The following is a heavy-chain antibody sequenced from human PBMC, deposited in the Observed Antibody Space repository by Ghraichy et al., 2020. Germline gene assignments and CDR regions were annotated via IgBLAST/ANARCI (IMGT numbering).Heavy chain of an antibody. CDR2: IYYSGIT. CDR1: GGSISPYY. D-gene: IGHD4-17*01. CDR3: ATNTVTTTSEFDY. Sequence: SETLSLTCTVSGGSISPYYWSWIRQPPGKGLEWIGYIYYSGITNYNPSLKSRVTISLDTSKSRFSLKLSSVTAADTAVYYCATNTVTTTSEFDYWGQGTLVTVSS. V-gene: IGHV4-59*08. J-gene: IGHJ4*02.